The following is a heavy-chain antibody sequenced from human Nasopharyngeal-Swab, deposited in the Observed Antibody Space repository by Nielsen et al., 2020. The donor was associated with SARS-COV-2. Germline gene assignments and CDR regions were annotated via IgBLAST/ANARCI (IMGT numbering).Heavy chain of an antibody. D-gene: IGHD3-3*01. CDR3: ATALTIFGADHYYYYGMDV. CDR2: FDPEDGET. J-gene: IGHJ6*02. Sequence: ASVKVSCKVSGYTLTELSMHWVRQAPGKGLEGMGGFDPEDGETIYAQKFQGRVTMTEDTSTDTAYMELSSLRSEDTAVYYCATALTIFGADHYYYYGMDVWGQGTTVTVSS. V-gene: IGHV1-24*01. CDR1: GYTLTELS.